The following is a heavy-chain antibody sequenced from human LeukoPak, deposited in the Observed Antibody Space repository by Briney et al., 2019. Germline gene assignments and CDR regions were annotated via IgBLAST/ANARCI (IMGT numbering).Heavy chain of an antibody. CDR3: AREVAYSSGWYEFDY. CDR1: GFTFSSYA. CDR2: ISYDGSNK. J-gene: IGHJ4*02. V-gene: IGHV3-30-3*01. D-gene: IGHD6-19*01. Sequence: GGSLRLSCAASGFTFSSYAMHWVRQAPGKGLEWVAVISYDGSNKYYADSVKGRFTISRDNSKNTLYLQMNSLRAEDTAVYYCAREVAYSSGWYEFDYWGQGTMVTVSS.